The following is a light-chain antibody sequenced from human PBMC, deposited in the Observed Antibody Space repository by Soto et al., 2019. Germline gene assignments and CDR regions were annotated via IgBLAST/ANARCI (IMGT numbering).Light chain of an antibody. V-gene: IGLV1-40*01. CDR3: QSYDSSLSGVV. CDR1: NSNIGAGYE. Sequence: QSVLTQPPSVSGAPGQGVTISCTGNNSNIGAGYEAHWYQQLPGTAPRLLIYGNIYRPSGVPDRFSGSKSGTSVSLAITGLQAEDEADYHCQSYDSSLSGVVFGGGTKLTVL. CDR2: GNI. J-gene: IGLJ3*02.